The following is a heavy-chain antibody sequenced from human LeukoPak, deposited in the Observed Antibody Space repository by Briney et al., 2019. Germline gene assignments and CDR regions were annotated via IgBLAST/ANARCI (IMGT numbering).Heavy chain of an antibody. J-gene: IGHJ4*02. CDR2: IHPGGTI. V-gene: IGHV3-66*01. Sequence: GGSLRLSCAASGFTVSSKYMGWVRQAPGKGLEWVSVIHPGGTIYYADSVKGTFTISRENSKNTLYLEMNTLRVEDTAVYYCAMYSSAWYAVYWGEGNLVTVSS. CDR3: AMYSSAWYAVY. CDR1: GFTVSSKY. D-gene: IGHD6-19*01.